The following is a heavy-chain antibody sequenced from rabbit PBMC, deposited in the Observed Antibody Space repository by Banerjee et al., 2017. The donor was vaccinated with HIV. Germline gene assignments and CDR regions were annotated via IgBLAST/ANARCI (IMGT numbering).Heavy chain of an antibody. CDR1: GIDFSSYYY. V-gene: IGHV1S40*01. Sequence: QSLEESGGDLVKPGASLTLTCKASGIDFSSYYYMCWVRQAPGKGLEWIACIYTSSDSTYHASWAKGRFTISKTSSTTVTLQMTSLTAADTATYFCARDLAGVTGWNFNLWGQGTLVTVS. D-gene: IGHD4-1*01. CDR2: IYTSSDST. J-gene: IGHJ4*01. CDR3: ARDLAGVTGWNFNL.